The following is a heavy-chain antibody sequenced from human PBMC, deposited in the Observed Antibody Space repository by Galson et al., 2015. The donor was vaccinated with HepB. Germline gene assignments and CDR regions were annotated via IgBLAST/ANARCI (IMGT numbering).Heavy chain of an antibody. CDR1: GFTFSSYG. J-gene: IGHJ6*02. D-gene: IGHD3-10*01. V-gene: IGHV3-30*18. CDR2: ISYDGSNK. CDR3: AKEGRILVWFGDVTPETGGDYGMDV. Sequence: SLRLSCAASGFTFSSYGMHWVRQAPGKGLEWVAVISYDGSNKYYADSVKGRFTISRDNSKNTLYLQMNSLRAEDTAVYYCAKEGRILVWFGDVTPETGGDYGMDVWGQGTTVTVSS.